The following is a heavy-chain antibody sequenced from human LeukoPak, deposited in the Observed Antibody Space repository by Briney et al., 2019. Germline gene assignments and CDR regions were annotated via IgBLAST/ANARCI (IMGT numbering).Heavy chain of an antibody. CDR1: GFTFSSYA. V-gene: IGHV3-23*01. CDR3: AKSKIAARSRNGFDY. CDR2: I. D-gene: IGHD6-6*01. J-gene: IGHJ4*02. Sequence: GGSLRLSCAASGFTFSSYAMSWVRQAPGKGLEWVSAIKGRFTISRDNSKNTLYLQMNSLRAEDTAVFYCAKSKIAARSRNGFDYWGQGTLVTVSS.